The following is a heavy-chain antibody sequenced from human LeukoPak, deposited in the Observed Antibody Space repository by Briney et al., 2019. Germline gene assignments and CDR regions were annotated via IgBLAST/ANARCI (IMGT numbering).Heavy chain of an antibody. V-gene: IGHV5-51*01. CDR2: IYPGDSDT. CDR3: ARLYDSAYNFDY. D-gene: IGHD3-22*01. Sequence: GESLKISCKGSGYSFSNYWIGLVRQMPGKGLESMGIIYPGDSDTRYTPSFQGQVTISADKSISTAYLQWSSLKASDTAMYYCARLYDSAYNFDYWGQGTLVSVSS. CDR1: GYSFSNYW. J-gene: IGHJ4*02.